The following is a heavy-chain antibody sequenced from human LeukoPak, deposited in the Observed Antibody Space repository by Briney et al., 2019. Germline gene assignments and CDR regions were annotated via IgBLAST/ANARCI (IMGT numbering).Heavy chain of an antibody. CDR1: GFTFSSYW. V-gene: IGHV3-7*03. CDR3: ARSKVRGVFDY. D-gene: IGHD3-10*01. CDR2: IKQDGSEK. J-gene: IGHJ4*02. Sequence: GGSLRLSCAASGFTFSSYWMSWVRQAPGKGLEWVANIKQDGSEKYYVDSVKGRFTISRDNAKNSLYLQMNSLRAEDTALYHCARSKVRGVFDYWGQGTLVTVSS.